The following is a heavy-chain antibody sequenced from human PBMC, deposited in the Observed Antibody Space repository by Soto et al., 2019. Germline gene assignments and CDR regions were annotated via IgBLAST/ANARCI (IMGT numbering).Heavy chain of an antibody. D-gene: IGHD7-27*01. CDR1: GFTFSDYH. V-gene: IGHV3-11*06. Sequence: VQLMDSGGGLVKPGGSLRLSCEASGFTFSDYHMSWIRQAPGKGLEWVALISETGSHTAYAESVQGRFTISRDNARPSVFLQMNSLRSEDTAVYFCARSLRATSPLTFWGQGTPVTVSS. CDR3: ARSLRATSPLTF. CDR2: ISETGSHT. J-gene: IGHJ4*02.